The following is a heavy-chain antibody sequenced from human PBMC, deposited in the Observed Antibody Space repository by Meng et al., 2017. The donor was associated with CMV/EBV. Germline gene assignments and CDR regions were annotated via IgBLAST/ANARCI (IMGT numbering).Heavy chain of an antibody. CDR2: IRYDGSNQ. V-gene: IGHV3-30*02. Sequence: GGSLRLSCAASGFTFSSYGMHWVRQAPGKGLEWVAFIRYDGSNQYYADSVKGRFTISRDNSKNTLYLQMNSLRAEDTAVYYCAKANAVPNWFDPWGQGTLVTVSS. CDR1: GFTFSSYG. J-gene: IGHJ5*02. CDR3: AKANAVPNWFDP. D-gene: IGHD1-1*01.